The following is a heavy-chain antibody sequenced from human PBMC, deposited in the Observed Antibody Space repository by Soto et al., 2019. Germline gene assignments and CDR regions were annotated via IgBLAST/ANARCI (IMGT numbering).Heavy chain of an antibody. V-gene: IGHV1-69*04. CDR1: GGTFSSYA. J-gene: IGHJ5*02. CDR2: IIPILGIA. Sequence: ASVKVSCKASGGTFSSYAISWVRQAPGQGLEWMGRIIPILGIANYAQKFQGRVTITADKSTSTAYMELSSLRSEDTAVYYCARLGPNSGSYYDNWFDPWGQGTLVTVSS. CDR3: ARLGPNSGSYYDNWFDP. D-gene: IGHD1-26*01.